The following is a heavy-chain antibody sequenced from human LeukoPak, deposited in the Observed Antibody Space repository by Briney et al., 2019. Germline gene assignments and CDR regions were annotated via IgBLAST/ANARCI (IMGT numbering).Heavy chain of an antibody. CDR2: IYYSGST. V-gene: IGHV4-39*01. CDR3: ARHSSQRWDLDY. J-gene: IGHJ4*02. Sequence: PSETLSLTCTVSGDSISSSNYYWGWIPHPPGKGLEWIGIIYYSGSTNYNPSLKSRVTISVDRSKYKFSLKLSCVTAADPAVYYCARHSSQRWDLDYWGQGTLVTVSS. D-gene: IGHD1-26*01. CDR1: GDSISSSNYY.